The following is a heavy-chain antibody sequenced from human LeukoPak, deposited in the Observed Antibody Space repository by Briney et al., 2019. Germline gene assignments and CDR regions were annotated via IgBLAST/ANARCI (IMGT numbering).Heavy chain of an antibody. CDR3: ARDDDYIWGSYRYTVDAFDI. CDR1: GFTFSSYS. Sequence: GGSLRLSCAASGFTFSSYSMNWVRQAPGKGLEWVSSISSSSTYIYYADSVKGRFTISRDNAKNSLYLQMNSLRAEDTAVYYCARDDDYIWGSYRYTVDAFDIWGQGTMDTVSS. J-gene: IGHJ3*02. V-gene: IGHV3-21*01. D-gene: IGHD3-16*02. CDR2: ISSSSTYI.